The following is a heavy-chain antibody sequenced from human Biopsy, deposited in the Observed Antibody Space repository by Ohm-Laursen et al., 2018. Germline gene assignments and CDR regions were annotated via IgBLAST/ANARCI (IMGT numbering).Heavy chain of an antibody. J-gene: IGHJ6*02. CDR1: GFTFSNYG. D-gene: IGHD6-19*01. V-gene: IGHV3-72*01. Sequence: SLRLSCAASGFTFSNYGMHWVRLAPGKGLEWVGRTRNNGKTYTKEYAASVKGRFTISRDDSKNSLYLQMNSLKTEDTAVYFCARDVGSSGWYYYGMDVWGQGTTVTVSS. CDR2: TRNNGKTYTK. CDR3: ARDVGSSGWYYYGMDV.